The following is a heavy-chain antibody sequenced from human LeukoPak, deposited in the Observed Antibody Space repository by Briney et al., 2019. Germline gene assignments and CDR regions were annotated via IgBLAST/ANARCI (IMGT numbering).Heavy chain of an antibody. CDR1: GFIFSEYG. CDR3: ARDNAGLVKHLDAFDL. J-gene: IGHJ3*01. CDR2: ILNDGSNT. V-gene: IGHV3-33*01. Sequence: GGSLRLSCAPSGFIFSEYGMHWVRQAPGKGLEWVAVILNDGSNTYYGDSVKGLFTISRDNSKNTLYLQMNSLRAEDTAVYYCARDNAGLVKHLDAFDLWGQGTMVTVAS. D-gene: IGHD1-26*01.